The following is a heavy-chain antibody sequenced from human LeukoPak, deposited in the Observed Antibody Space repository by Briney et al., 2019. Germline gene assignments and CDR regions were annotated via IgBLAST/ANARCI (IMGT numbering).Heavy chain of an antibody. CDR1: GGSISSYY. D-gene: IGHD2-15*01. J-gene: IGHJ5*02. CDR3: ARDPGSGRLGGNWFDP. CDR2: IYTSGST. V-gene: IGHV4-4*07. Sequence: PSETLSLTCTVSGGSISSYYWSWIRQPAGKGLEWIGRIYTSGSTNYNPSLKSRVTMPVDTSKNQFSLKLSSVTSADTAVSYCARDPGSGRLGGNWFDPWGQGTLVTVSS.